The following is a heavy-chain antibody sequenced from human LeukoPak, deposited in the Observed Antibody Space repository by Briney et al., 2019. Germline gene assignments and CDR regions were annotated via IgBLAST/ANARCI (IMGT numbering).Heavy chain of an antibody. CDR1: GFTFSSYE. CDR2: ISSSGSTI. V-gene: IGHV3-48*03. D-gene: IGHD6-19*01. J-gene: IGHJ4*02. Sequence: GGSLRLSCAASGFTFSSYEMNWVRQAPGKGLEWVSYISSSGSTIYYADSVKGRFTISRDNAKNTLYLQMNSLRADDTALYYCAKGGESSGWCVMLEHFDYWGQGTLVTVSS. CDR3: AKGGESSGWCVMLEHFDY.